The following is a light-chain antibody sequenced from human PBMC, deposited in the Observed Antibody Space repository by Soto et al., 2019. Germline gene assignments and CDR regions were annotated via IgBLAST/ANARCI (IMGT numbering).Light chain of an antibody. CDR1: QGITNY. J-gene: IGKJ4*01. V-gene: IGKV1-39*01. CDR3: QQSFGTPQIT. Sequence: DIQMTQSPSSLSSSVGDRVAMTCRGSQGITNYLNWYQLKPGKAPELLIYAASSLQSGVPSRFSGSGSGTDFTLTISSLQPEDFATYYCQQSFGTPQITFGGGTKVDIK. CDR2: AAS.